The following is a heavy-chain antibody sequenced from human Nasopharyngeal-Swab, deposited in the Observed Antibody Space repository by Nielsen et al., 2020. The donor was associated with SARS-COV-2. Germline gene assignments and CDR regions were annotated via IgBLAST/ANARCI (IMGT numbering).Heavy chain of an antibody. Sequence: WVRQAPGQRLEWMGWINAGNGNTKYSQKFQGRVTITRDTSASTAYMELSSLRSEDTAVYYCAASPNYYDSSGYPFDIWGQGTMVTVSS. J-gene: IGHJ3*02. CDR3: AASPNYYDSSGYPFDI. CDR2: INAGNGNT. D-gene: IGHD3-22*01. V-gene: IGHV1-3*01.